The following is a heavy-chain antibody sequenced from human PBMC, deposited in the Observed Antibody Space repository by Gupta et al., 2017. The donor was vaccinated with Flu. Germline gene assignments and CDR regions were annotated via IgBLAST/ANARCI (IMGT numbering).Heavy chain of an antibody. CDR2: IIPIFGTA. Sequence: AISWVRQAPGQGLEWMGGIIPIFGTANYAQKFQGRVTITADKSTSTAYMELSSLRSEDTAVYYCAREYCSSTSCYLSWFDPWGQGTLVTVSS. CDR1: A. CDR3: AREYCSSTSCYLSWFDP. V-gene: IGHV1-69*06. D-gene: IGHD2-2*01. J-gene: IGHJ5*02.